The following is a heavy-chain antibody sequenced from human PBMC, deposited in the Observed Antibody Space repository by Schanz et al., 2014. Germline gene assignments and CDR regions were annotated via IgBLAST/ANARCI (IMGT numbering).Heavy chain of an antibody. D-gene: IGHD2-2*01. Sequence: QVKLQESGPGLVKPSETLSLTCNVSGGSISSSFWSWIRQPPGKGLEWIGYISYSGSTNYSPSLKSRVTVSLDTSNNQISLKLRSVSAADTAVYYCARVRSTSLERGSHYYMDVWGKGTTVTVSS. CDR1: GGSISSSF. V-gene: IGHV4-59*01. CDR2: ISYSGST. CDR3: ARVRSTSLERGSHYYMDV. J-gene: IGHJ6*03.